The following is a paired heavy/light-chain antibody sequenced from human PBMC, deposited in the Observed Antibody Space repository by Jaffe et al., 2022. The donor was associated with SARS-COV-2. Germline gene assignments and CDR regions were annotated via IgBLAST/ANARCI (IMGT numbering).Heavy chain of an antibody. D-gene: IGHD3-22*01. CDR3: AKPHYYDTSGYAYYFDY. CDR1: GFTFSNYG. CDR2: ISYDGSNK. Sequence: QVQLVDSGGGVVQPGRSLRLSCAASGFTFSNYGMHWVRQAPGKGLEWAAVISYDGSNKYYADSVKGRFTISRDNSKNTLFLQMNSLRAEDTAVYYCAKPHYYDTSGYAYYFDYWGQGTLVTVSS. J-gene: IGHJ4*02. V-gene: IGHV3-30*18.
Light chain of an antibody. CDR1: SSNIGAGYD. CDR3: QSYDSSLSGWV. CDR2: GNN. Sequence: QSVLTQPPSVSGAPGQRVTISCTGSSSNIGAGYDVHWYQQLPGTAPKLLIYGNNNRPSGVPDRFSGSKSGTSVSLAITGLQAEDEADYYCQSYDSSLSGWVFGGGTKLTVL. J-gene: IGLJ3*02. V-gene: IGLV1-40*01.